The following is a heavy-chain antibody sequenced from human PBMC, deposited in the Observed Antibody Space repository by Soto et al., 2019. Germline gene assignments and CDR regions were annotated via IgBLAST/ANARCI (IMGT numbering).Heavy chain of an antibody. J-gene: IGHJ5*02. V-gene: IGHV4-59*02. CDR1: GASVSHGY. D-gene: IGHD3-22*01. CDR3: ARRYYDSTGFAVDP. Sequence: QMQLQASGPGLVKPSETLSLTCNVSGASVSHGYWSWIRQPPGKGLEWIGFMYFGGSFNYNPPLTSRATISVETSKNQFTMKLTSVTASDTAVYYCARRYYDSTGFAVDPWGQGTLVTVSS. CDR2: MYFGGSF.